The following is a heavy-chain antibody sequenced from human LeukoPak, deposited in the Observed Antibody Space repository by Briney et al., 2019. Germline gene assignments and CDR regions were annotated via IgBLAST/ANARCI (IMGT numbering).Heavy chain of an antibody. CDR1: GYTFTSYY. CDR3: ARSTGYDSDY. CDR2: INPSGGST. J-gene: IGHJ4*02. Sequence: ASVKASCKASGYTFTSYYMHWVRQAPRQGLEWMGIINPSGGSTSYAQKFQGRVTMTRDMSTSTVYVELSSLRSEDTAVYYCARSTGYDSDYWGQGTLVTVSS. V-gene: IGHV1-46*01. D-gene: IGHD5-12*01.